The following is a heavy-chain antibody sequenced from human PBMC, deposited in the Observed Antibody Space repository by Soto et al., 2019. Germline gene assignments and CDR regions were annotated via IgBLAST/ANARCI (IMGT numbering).Heavy chain of an antibody. V-gene: IGHV3-30-3*01. Sequence: QVQLVESGGGMVQPGRSLRLSCAASGFTFSGYTMHWVRQAPGTGLEWVAVLSSGGSTEYYADSVKGRFTISRDNSKNPLFLQINSLRAEDTAVYYCAKDGCFDYGVWYFDIWGRGNLVSVSS. CDR1: GFTFSGYT. CDR2: LSSGGSTE. J-gene: IGHJ2*01. D-gene: IGHD4-17*01. CDR3: AKDGCFDYGVWYFDI.